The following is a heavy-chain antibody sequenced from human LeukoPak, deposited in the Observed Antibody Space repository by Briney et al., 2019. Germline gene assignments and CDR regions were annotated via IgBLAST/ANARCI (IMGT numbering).Heavy chain of an antibody. J-gene: IGHJ4*02. D-gene: IGHD2-2*01. Sequence: PGGSLRLSCAASGFTFSSYSMHGVRQAPGKGLEWVAVISYDGSNKYYADSVKGRFTISRDNSKNTLYLQMNSLRAEDTAVYYCAREGFPYPFFDYWGQGTLVTVSS. CDR3: AREGFPYPFFDY. CDR2: ISYDGSNK. V-gene: IGHV3-30*03. CDR1: GFTFSSYS.